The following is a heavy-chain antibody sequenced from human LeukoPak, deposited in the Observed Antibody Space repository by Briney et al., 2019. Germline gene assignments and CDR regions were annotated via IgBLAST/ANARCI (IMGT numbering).Heavy chain of an antibody. Sequence: ASVTVSCTASGYTFTGYGISWVRQAPGQGLEWMGWISAYNGNTNNAQKLQGRVTMTTDTSTSTAYMELRSLRSDDTAVYYCARDSGPRGPAAILMSWLHYYYGMDVWGQGTTVTVSS. CDR2: ISAYNGNT. CDR3: ARDSGPRGPAAILMSWLHYYYGMDV. CDR1: GYTFTGYG. V-gene: IGHV1-18*01. D-gene: IGHD2-2*02. J-gene: IGHJ6*02.